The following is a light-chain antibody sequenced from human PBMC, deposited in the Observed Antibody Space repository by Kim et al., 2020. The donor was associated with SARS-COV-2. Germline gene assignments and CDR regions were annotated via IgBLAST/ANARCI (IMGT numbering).Light chain of an antibody. CDR1: NIGIKS. V-gene: IGLV3-21*04. CDR2: DDS. CDR3: QVWDSTSDYVV. J-gene: IGLJ3*02. Sequence: SYELTQPPSVSVAPGKTASFTYEGNNIGIKSVHWYQQRPGQAPVLVMHDDSDRPSGIPERFSGSNSGNTATLTISRVEAEDEADYFCQVWDSTSDYVVFGGGTRLTVL.